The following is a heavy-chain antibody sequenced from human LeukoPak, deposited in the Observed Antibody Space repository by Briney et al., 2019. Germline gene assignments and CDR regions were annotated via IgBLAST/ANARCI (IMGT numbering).Heavy chain of an antibody. V-gene: IGHV3-23*01. Sequence: GGSLRLSCAASGFTFSSYAMSWVRQAPGKGLEWVSAISGSGGSTYYADSVKGRFTISRDNSKNTLYLQMNSLRAEDTAVYYCAKDLSSGWLDYYYYGMDVWGQGTTVTVS. D-gene: IGHD6-19*01. J-gene: IGHJ6*02. CDR3: AKDLSSGWLDYYYYGMDV. CDR2: ISGSGGST. CDR1: GFTFSSYA.